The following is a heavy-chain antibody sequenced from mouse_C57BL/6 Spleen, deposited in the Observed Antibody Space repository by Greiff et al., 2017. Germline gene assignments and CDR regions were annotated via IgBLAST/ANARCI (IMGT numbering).Heavy chain of an antibody. CDR3: ARVDYDYPFAY. J-gene: IGHJ3*01. V-gene: IGHV1-42*01. Sequence: VQLQQSGPELVKPGASVKISCKASGYSFTGYYMNWVKQSPEKSLEWIGEINPSTGGTTYNQKFKAKATLTVDKSSRTAYMQLKSLTSEDSAVYYCARVDYDYPFAYWGQGTLVTVSA. D-gene: IGHD2-4*01. CDR2: INPSTGGT. CDR1: GYSFTGYY.